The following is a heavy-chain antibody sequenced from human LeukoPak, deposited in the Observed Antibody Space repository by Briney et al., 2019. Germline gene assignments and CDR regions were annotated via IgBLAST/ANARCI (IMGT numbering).Heavy chain of an antibody. CDR1: GFIFSSYA. J-gene: IGHJ4*02. V-gene: IGHV3-23*01. Sequence: GGSLRLSCAAPGFIFSSYAMSWVRQAPARGLEWVSSLRGDGETFYADSVKGRFTLSRDESRNTVYLQMNNLRVEDTAVYFCAKASWVSSDDAVLWGQGTLVTVSS. D-gene: IGHD3-16*01. CDR3: AKASWVSSDDAVL. CDR2: LRGDGET.